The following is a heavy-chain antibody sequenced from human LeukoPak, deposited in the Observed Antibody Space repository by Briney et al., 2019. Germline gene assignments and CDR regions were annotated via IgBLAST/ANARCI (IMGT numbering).Heavy chain of an antibody. V-gene: IGHV4-4*07. CDR1: GGSISSYY. Sequence: PSETLSLTCTVSGGSISSYYWSWIRQPAGKGLEWIGRIYTSGSTNYNPSLKCRVTMSVDTSKNQFSLKLSSVTAADTAVYYCEGRYYDSSGYYLDYWGQGTLVTVSS. J-gene: IGHJ4*02. CDR2: IYTSGST. D-gene: IGHD3-22*01. CDR3: EGRYYDSSGYYLDY.